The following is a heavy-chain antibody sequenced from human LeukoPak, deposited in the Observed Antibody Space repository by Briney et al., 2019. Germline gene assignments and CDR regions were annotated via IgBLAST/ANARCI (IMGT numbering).Heavy chain of an antibody. Sequence: SVNVSCKASGYTFTGYYMHWVRQAPGQGLEWMGRINPNSGGTNYAQMFQGRVTMTRDTSISTAYMELSRLRSDDTAVYYCASLMFTFGGVITHPWGQGTLVTVSS. CDR3: ASLMFTFGGVITHP. V-gene: IGHV1-2*06. J-gene: IGHJ5*02. CDR2: INPNSGGT. CDR1: GYTFTGYY. D-gene: IGHD3-16*02.